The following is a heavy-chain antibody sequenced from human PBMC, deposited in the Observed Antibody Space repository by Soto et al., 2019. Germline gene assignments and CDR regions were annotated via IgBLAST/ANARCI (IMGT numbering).Heavy chain of an antibody. CDR1: GYTFTSYG. V-gene: IGHV1-3*01. D-gene: IGHD2-2*01. CDR2: INAANGDT. J-gene: IGHJ4*02. Sequence: ASVKVSCKASGYTFTSYGIHWVRQAPGQRLEWMGWINAANGDTKYSPKFQGRVTMTRDTSISTAYMELSRLRSDDTAVYYCASLGTAANSFDYWGQGTLVTVSS. CDR3: ASLGTAANSFDY.